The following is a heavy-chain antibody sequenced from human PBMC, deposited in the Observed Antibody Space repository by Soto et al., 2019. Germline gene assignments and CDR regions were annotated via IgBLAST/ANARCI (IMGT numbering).Heavy chain of an antibody. CDR3: ARGEGSSSWYNWFDP. CDR2: IIPIFGTA. J-gene: IGHJ5*02. Sequence: GASVKVSCKASGGTFSSYAISWVRQAPGQGLEWMGGIIPIFGTANYAQKFQGRVTITADESTSTAYMELSSLRSEDTAVYYCARGEGSSSWYNWFDPWAREPWSPSPQ. D-gene: IGHD6-13*01. CDR1: GGTFSSYA. V-gene: IGHV1-69*13.